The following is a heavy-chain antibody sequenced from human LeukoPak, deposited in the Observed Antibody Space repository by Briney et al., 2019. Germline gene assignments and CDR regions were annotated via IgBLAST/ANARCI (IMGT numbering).Heavy chain of an antibody. CDR1: GYTFTSYG. V-gene: IGHV1-18*01. Sequence: GASVKVSCKASGYTFTSYGISWVRQAPGQGLEWMGWISAYNGNTNCAQKLQGRVTMTTDTSTSTAYMELRSLRSDDTAVYYCARDQGITIFGVVPTTVDYWGQGTLVTVSS. CDR3: ARDQGITIFGVVPTTVDY. J-gene: IGHJ4*02. CDR2: ISAYNGNT. D-gene: IGHD3-3*01.